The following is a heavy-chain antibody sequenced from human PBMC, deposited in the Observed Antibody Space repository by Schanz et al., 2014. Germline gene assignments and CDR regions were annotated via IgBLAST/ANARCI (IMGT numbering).Heavy chain of an antibody. V-gene: IGHV3-23*01. CDR2: VYMSAAST. CDR1: GITFSDYA. J-gene: IGHJ3*01. Sequence: EVQLLESGGALEQPGGSLRLSCAASGITFSDYAMSWVRQAPGKGLEWVSTVYMSAASTRYADSVKGRFIISRDSSKNTLFLQMNSLRPEDTALYFCARDEGRDGYNLAFDVWGQGTLVTVSS. CDR3: ARDEGRDGYNLAFDV. D-gene: IGHD5-12*01.